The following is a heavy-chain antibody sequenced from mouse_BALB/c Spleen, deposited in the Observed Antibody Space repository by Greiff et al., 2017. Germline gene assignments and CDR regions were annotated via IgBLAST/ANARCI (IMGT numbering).Heavy chain of an antibody. Sequence: EVQVVESGGGLVKPGGSLKLSCAASGFTFSSFGMHWVRQAPEKGLEWVAYISSGSSTIYYADTVKGRFTISRDNPKNTLFLQMTSLRSEDTAMYYCARPSIYYGYDFAMDYWGQGTSVTVSS. D-gene: IGHD2-2*01. CDR1: GFTFSSFG. CDR2: ISSGSSTI. J-gene: IGHJ4*01. CDR3: ARPSIYYGYDFAMDY. V-gene: IGHV5-17*02.